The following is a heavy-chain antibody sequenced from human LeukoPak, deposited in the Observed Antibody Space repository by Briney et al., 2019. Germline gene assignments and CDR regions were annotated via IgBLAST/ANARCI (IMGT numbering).Heavy chain of an antibody. D-gene: IGHD2-2*01. CDR1: GGSFSGYY. Sequence: LSLTCAVYGGSFSGYYWSWIRQPPGKGLEWVAAIWYDGSKKYYADSVKGRFTISRDDSKNTLYLQMNSLRAEDTAVYYCARDPQRSMDYWGQGTLVTVSS. CDR3: ARDPQRSMDY. J-gene: IGHJ4*02. V-gene: IGHV3-33*08. CDR2: IWYDGSKK.